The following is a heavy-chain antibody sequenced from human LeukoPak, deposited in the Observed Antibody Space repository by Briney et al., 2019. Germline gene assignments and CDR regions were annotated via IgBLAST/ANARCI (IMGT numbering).Heavy chain of an antibody. CDR2: ISSSGSTI. Sequence: GGSLRLSCAASGFTFSDYYMSWIRQAPGKGLEWVSYISSSGSTIYYADSVKGRFTISRDNAKNSLYLQMTSLRSEDTALYYCARQNGGAEYGDYGHWGQGILVTVSS. D-gene: IGHD4-17*01. J-gene: IGHJ4*02. CDR3: ARQNGGAEYGDYGH. CDR1: GFTFSDYY. V-gene: IGHV3-11*01.